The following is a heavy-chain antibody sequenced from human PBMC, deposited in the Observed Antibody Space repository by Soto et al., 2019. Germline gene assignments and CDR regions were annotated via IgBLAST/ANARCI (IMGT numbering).Heavy chain of an antibody. CDR2: IIPILGIT. D-gene: IGHD3-22*01. V-gene: IGHV1-69*04. J-gene: IGHJ4*02. Sequence: GASVKVSCKASGGTFSSYIITWVRQAPGQGLEWMGRIIPILGITNYAQKFQGRVTITADKSTSTAYIELSSLRSEDTAMYYCAREESDRSAYYFFGGQGTLVTVSS. CDR1: GGTFSSYI. CDR3: AREESDRSAYYFF.